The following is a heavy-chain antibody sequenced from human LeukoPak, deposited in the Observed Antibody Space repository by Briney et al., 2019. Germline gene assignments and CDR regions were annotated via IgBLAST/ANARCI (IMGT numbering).Heavy chain of an antibody. D-gene: IGHD7-27*01. CDR1: GYTFTSYG. CDR3: AIDIPPRPTPQTGDRLN. CDR2: ISAYNGNT. Sequence: ASVKVSCKASGYTFTSYGISWVRQAPGQGLEWMGWISAYNGNTNYAQKFQGIFTMTEDTSTDTAYMELSSLRSEDTAVYYCAIDIPPRPTPQTGDRLNWGQGTLVTVSS. V-gene: IGHV1-18*01. J-gene: IGHJ4*02.